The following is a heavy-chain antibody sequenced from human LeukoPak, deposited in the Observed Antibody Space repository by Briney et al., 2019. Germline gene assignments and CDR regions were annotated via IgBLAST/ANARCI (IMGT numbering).Heavy chain of an antibody. D-gene: IGHD3-10*01. V-gene: IGHV3-23*01. CDR2: ISGSGGST. J-gene: IGHJ6*02. CDR1: GFTFSSYA. CDR3: AKSGISMVRGVTRYGMDV. Sequence: GGSLRLSCAASGFTFSSYAMSWVRQAPGKGLEWVSGISGSGGSTYYADSVKGRFTISRDHSKNTLYLQMNSLRAEDTAVYYCAKSGISMVRGVTRYGMDVWGQGTTVTVSS.